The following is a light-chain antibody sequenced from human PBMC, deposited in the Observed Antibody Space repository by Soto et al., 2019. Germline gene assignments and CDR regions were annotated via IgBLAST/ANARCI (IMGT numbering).Light chain of an antibody. V-gene: IGKV1-39*01. CDR3: QHSSSTPLT. CDR2: GAS. J-gene: IGKJ4*01. Sequence: HMTQSPSSLSASIGDRVTITCRASEAISHYLNWYQQKPGKAPKLLIYGASKLQSGVPSRFSGNGSGTDFTLTITSLQGEDFATYYCQHSSSTPLTFGGGTKVEI. CDR1: EAISHY.